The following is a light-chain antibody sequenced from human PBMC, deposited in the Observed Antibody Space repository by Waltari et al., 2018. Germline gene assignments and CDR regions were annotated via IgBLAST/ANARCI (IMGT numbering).Light chain of an antibody. V-gene: IGLV1-51*01. J-gene: IGLJ2*01. CDR1: SSNIGRNY. Sequence: QSVLTQPPSVSAAPGQKVTISCSGSSSNIGRNYVSWYQQLPGTAPKLLIYDNDKRPSGIPDRFAGSKSGTSATLVITGLQTGDESDYYCGTWGNNLNSVIFGGGTKLTVL. CDR2: DND. CDR3: GTWGNNLNSVI.